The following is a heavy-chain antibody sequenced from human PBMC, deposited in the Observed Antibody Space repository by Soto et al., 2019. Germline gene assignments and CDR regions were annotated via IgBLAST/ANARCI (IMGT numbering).Heavy chain of an antibody. CDR3: VRDGGYCSGGSCYSYAMDV. V-gene: IGHV3-33*01. Sequence: QVQLVESGGGVVQPGESLRLSCAASGFTFSGFGLHWVRQAQGKGLEWVAVVWYDGGNENYADSMKGRCTISRDKSKNTLYLQLNVLRAEDTAVYYCVRDGGYCSGGSCYSYAMDVCGQGTTVTVSS. D-gene: IGHD2-15*01. CDR1: GFTFSGFG. CDR2: VWYDGGNE. J-gene: IGHJ6*02.